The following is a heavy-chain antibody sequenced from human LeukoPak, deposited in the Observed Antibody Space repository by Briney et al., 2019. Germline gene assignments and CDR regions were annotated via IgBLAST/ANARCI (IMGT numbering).Heavy chain of an antibody. CDR3: AKDYGSGSYAFDT. CDR2: RQYDGSDK. J-gene: IGHJ3*02. Sequence: GGSLRLSCAASGFTFSTYGMHWVRQAPGKGLEWVAFRQYDGSDKYADSVKGRFTISRDNSKNTLYLQMNSLRPEDTAVYYCAKDYGSGSYAFDTWGQGTMVTVSS. V-gene: IGHV3-30*02. D-gene: IGHD3-10*01. CDR1: GFTFSTYG.